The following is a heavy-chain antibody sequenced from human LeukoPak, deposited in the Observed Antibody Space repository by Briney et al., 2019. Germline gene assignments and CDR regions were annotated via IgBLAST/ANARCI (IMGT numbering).Heavy chain of an antibody. CDR3: ARSYYDILTGYQTALDY. CDR1: GFTFSSYS. V-gene: IGHV3-21*01. Sequence: GGSPRLSCAASGFTFSSYSMNWVRQAPGKGLEWVSSISSSSSYIYYADSVKGRFTISRDNAKNSLYLQMNSLRAEDTAVCYCARSYYDILTGYQTALDYWGQGTLVTVSS. J-gene: IGHJ4*02. CDR2: ISSSSSYI. D-gene: IGHD3-9*01.